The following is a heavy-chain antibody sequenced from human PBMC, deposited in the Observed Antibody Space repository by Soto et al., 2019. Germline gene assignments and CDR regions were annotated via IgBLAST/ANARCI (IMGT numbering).Heavy chain of an antibody. D-gene: IGHD6-13*01. J-gene: IGHJ4*02. V-gene: IGHV4-39*01. CDR2: IYYSGST. CDR1: GGSISSSSYY. Sequence: PSETLSLTCTVSGGSISSSSYYWGWIRQPPGKGLEWIGSIYYSGSTYYNPSLKSRVTISVDTSKNQFSLKLSSVTAADTAVYYCARHDPKTGGYSSSWTDYWGQGTLVTVSS. CDR3: ARHDPKTGGYSSSWTDY.